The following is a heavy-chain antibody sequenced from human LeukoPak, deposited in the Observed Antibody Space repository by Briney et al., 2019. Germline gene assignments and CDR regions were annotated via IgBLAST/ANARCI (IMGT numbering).Heavy chain of an antibody. Sequence: KSSETLSLTCTVSGGSISSGGYYWSWIRQHPGKGLEWIGYIYYSGSTYYNPSLKSRVTISVDTSKNQLSLNLSSVTAADTAVYYFASELRLAYCGDYCYSSDYYYFGMDVWGQGTTVTVSS. D-gene: IGHD2-21*02. CDR2: IYYSGST. CDR3: ASELRLAYCGDYCYSSDYYYFGMDV. J-gene: IGHJ6*02. V-gene: IGHV4-31*03. CDR1: GGSISSGGYY.